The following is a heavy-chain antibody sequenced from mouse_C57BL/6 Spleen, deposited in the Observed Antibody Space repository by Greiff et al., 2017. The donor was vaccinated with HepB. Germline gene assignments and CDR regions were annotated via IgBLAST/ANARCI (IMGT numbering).Heavy chain of an antibody. D-gene: IGHD1-1*01. CDR2: ISSGSSTI. CDR3: ARYGSSYQFAY. CDR1: GFTFSDYG. Sequence: EVMLVESGGGLVKPGGSLKLSCAASGFTFSDYGMHWVRQAPEKGLEWVAYISSGSSTIYYADTVKGRFTISRDNAKNTLFLQMTSLRSEDTAMYYCARYGSSYQFAYWGQGTLVTVSA. J-gene: IGHJ3*01. V-gene: IGHV5-17*01.